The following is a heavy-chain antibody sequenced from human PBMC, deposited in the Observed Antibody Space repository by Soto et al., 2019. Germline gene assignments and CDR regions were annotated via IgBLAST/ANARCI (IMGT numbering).Heavy chain of an antibody. CDR3: ARATTMIVVDGWFDY. CDR2: IIPIFGTA. J-gene: IGHJ4*02. CDR1: RGTFSRYA. Sequence: GASGKVSFRAPRGTFSRYAISGVRQAPGQGLEWMGGIIPIFGTANSAQKFQGRVTITADESTSTAYMELSSLRSEATDVYYCARATTMIVVDGWFDYWGQGTLVTVSS. D-gene: IGHD3-22*01. V-gene: IGHV1-69*13.